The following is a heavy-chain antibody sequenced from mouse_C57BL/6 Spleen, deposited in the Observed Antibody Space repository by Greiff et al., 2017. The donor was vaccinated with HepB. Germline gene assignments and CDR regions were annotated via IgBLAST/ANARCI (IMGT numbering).Heavy chain of an antibody. J-gene: IGHJ2*01. D-gene: IGHD2-12*01. CDR2: IHPNSGST. V-gene: IGHV1-64*01. CDR1: GYTFTSYW. Sequence: VKLMESGAELVKPGASVKLSCKASGYTFTSYWMHWVKQRPGQGLEWIGMIHPNSGSTNYNEKFKSKATLTVDKSSSTAYMQLSSLTSEDSAVYYCARTEYYTKDYWGQGTTLTVSS. CDR3: ARTEYYTKDY.